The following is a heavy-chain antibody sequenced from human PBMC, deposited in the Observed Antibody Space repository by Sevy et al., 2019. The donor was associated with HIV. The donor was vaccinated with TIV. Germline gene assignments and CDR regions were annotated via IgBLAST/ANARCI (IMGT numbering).Heavy chain of an antibody. CDR1: GFSFTSYT. CDR2: ISYSAEYI. CDR3: ARDEGGYDPLDY. D-gene: IGHD3-16*01. Sequence: GGSLRLSCATSGFSFTSYTMNWVSQAPGKGLEWVSSISYSAEYIYYADSVKGRFTISRDNAKNSLFLQMNSLRVEDTAVYYCARDEGGYDPLDYWGQGTLVTVSS. V-gene: IGHV3-21*01. J-gene: IGHJ4*02.